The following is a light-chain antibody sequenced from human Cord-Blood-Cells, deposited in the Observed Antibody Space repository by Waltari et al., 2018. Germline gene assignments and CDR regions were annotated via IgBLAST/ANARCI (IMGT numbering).Light chain of an antibody. CDR2: DAS. V-gene: IGKV1-33*01. CDR1: QDISNY. Sequence: DIQMTQSPSSLSASVGYRVTITCQASQDISNYLNWYQQKPGKAPKLLIYDASNLETGVPSRFSGSGSWTDFTFTISSLQPEDIVTYYCQQYDNLPITFGQGTRLEIK. CDR3: QQYDNLPIT. J-gene: IGKJ5*01.